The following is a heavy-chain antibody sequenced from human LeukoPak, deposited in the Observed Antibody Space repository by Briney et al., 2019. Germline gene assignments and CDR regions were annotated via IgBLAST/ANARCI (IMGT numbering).Heavy chain of an antibody. CDR1: GFRFSNHG. CDR2: ISGSGGST. Sequence: PGGTLRLSCAGSGFRFSNHGMNWVRQAPGKGLEWVSAISGSGGSTYYADSVKGRFTISRDNAKNSLYLQMNSLRVEDTAVYYCARDDYGGVDYWGQGTLVTVSS. D-gene: IGHD4-17*01. J-gene: IGHJ4*02. V-gene: IGHV3-23*01. CDR3: ARDDYGGVDY.